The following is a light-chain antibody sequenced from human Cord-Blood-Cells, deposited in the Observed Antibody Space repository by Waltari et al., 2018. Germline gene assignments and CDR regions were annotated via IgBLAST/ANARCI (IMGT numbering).Light chain of an antibody. J-gene: IGKJ4*01. CDR3: QQYNNWLT. CDR1: QSVSSN. CDR2: GAS. Sequence: EIVMTQSPATLSVSPGERATLPCRPSQSVSSNLAWYQQKPGQAPRLLIYGASTRATGIPARFSGSGSGTEFTLTISSLQSEDFAVYYCQQYNNWLTFGGGTKVEIK. V-gene: IGKV3-15*01.